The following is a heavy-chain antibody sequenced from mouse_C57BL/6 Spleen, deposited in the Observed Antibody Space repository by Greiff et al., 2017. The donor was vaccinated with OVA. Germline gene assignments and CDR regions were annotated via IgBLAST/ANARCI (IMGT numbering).Heavy chain of an antibody. CDR3: ARSGSNYRYAMDY. V-gene: IGHV1-64*01. CDR1: GYTFTSYW. Sequence: QVQLQQSGAELVKPGASVKLSCKASGYTFTSYWMHWVKQRPGQGLEWIGMIHPNSGSTNYNEKFKSKATLTVDKSSSTAYMQLSSLTSEDSAVYYCARSGSNYRYAMDYWGQGTSVTVSS. CDR2: IHPNSGST. J-gene: IGHJ4*01. D-gene: IGHD2-5*01.